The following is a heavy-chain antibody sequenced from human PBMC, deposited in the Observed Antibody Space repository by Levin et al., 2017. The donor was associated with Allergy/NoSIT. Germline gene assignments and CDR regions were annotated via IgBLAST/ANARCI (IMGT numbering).Heavy chain of an antibody. D-gene: IGHD4-17*01. J-gene: IGHJ4*02. V-gene: IGHV4-59*01. CDR1: CGSIRSSY. CDR3: ARGGDYEDV. CDR2: IYYSGST. Sequence: SQTLSLTCTVSCGSIRSSYWSWIRQPPGKGLEWIGYIYYSGSTNYNPSLKSRVTISVDTSKNQFSLKLSSVTAADTAVYYCARGGDYEDVWGQGTLVTVSS.